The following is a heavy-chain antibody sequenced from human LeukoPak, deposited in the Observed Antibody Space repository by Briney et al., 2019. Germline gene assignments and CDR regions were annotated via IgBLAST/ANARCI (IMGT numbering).Heavy chain of an antibody. CDR2: IYTSGST. D-gene: IGHD3-3*01. V-gene: IGHV4-4*07. CDR3: ARGVSAYDFWSGYSHFDY. Sequence: PSETLSLTCTVSGGSISSYYWSWIRQPAGKGLEWSGRIYTSGSTNYNPSLKSRITMSVDTSKNQFSLKPRSVTAADTAVYYCARGVSAYDFWSGYSHFDYWGQGTLVTVSS. CDR1: GGSISSYY. J-gene: IGHJ4*02.